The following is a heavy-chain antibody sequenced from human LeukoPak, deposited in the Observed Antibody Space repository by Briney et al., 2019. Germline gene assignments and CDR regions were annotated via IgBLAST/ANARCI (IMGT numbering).Heavy chain of an antibody. V-gene: IGHV3-48*01. CDR2: ISRSSSSI. D-gene: IGHD6-19*01. CDR1: GFTVSSNY. J-gene: IGHJ4*02. CDR3: AREEPLHGTGWYCDY. Sequence: PGGSLRLSCAASGFTVSSNYMSWVRQAPGKGLEWVSYISRSSSSIYYTDSVKGRLTISRDNAKNSLYLQMKSLRAEDTAVYYCAREEPLHGTGWYCDYWGQGTLVTVSS.